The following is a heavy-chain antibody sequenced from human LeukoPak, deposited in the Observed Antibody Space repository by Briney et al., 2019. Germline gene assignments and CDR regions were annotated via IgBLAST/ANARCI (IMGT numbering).Heavy chain of an antibody. J-gene: IGHJ6*02. D-gene: IGHD3-10*01. CDR3: ARSGITMVRGATPRGPRKRGMDV. V-gene: IGHV4-34*01. Sequence: SETLSLTCAVYGCSFSGYYWSWIRQPPGKGLEWIGEINHSGSTNYNPSLKSRVTISVDTSKNQFSLKLSSVTAADTAVYYCARSGITMVRGATPRGPRKRGMDVWGQGTTVTVSS. CDR2: INHSGST. CDR1: GCSFSGYY.